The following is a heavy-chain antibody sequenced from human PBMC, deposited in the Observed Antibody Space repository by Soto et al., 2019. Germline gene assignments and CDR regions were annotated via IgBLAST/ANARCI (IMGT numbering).Heavy chain of an antibody. Sequence: EVQLVESGGGLVKPGGSLRLSCAASGFTFSSYSMNWVRQAPGKGLEWVSSISSSSSYIYYADSVKGRFTISRDNAKNPLYLQMNSLRAEDTAVYYCASWLEWSSYYYYYGMDVWGQGTTVTVSS. J-gene: IGHJ6*02. D-gene: IGHD3-3*01. CDR3: ASWLEWSSYYYYYGMDV. CDR1: GFTFSSYS. V-gene: IGHV3-21*01. CDR2: ISSSSSYI.